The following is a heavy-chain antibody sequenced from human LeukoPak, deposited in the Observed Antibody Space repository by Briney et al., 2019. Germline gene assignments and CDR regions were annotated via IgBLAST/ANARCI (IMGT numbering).Heavy chain of an antibody. CDR3: ARGGYCSSTSCWGP. D-gene: IGHD2-2*01. J-gene: IGHJ5*02. V-gene: IGHV4-59*01. Sequence: SETLSLTCTVSGGSISSYYWSWIRQPPGKGLEWIGYIYYSGSTNHNPSLKSRVTISVDTSKNQFSLKLSSVTAADTAVYYCARGGYCSSTSCWGPWGQGTLVTVSS. CDR1: GGSISSYY. CDR2: IYYSGST.